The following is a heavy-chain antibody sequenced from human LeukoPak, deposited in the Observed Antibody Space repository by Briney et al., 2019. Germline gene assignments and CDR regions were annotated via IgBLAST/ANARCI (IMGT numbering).Heavy chain of an antibody. CDR3: ASGATYYYYMDV. V-gene: IGHV3-23*01. J-gene: IGHJ6*03. CDR2: ISGSGGSA. CDR1: GFTVSSNY. D-gene: IGHD1-26*01. Sequence: GGSLRLSCAASGFTVSSNYMSWVRQAPGKGLEWVSAISGSGGSAYYADPVKGRFTISRDNSKNTLYLQMNSLRAEDTAVYYCASGATYYYYMDVWGKGTTVTVSS.